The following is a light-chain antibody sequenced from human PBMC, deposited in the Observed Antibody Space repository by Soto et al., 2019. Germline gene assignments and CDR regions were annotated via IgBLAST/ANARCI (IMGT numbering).Light chain of an antibody. Sequence: QSVLTQPASVSGSPGQSITISCTGTSSDVGAYIYVSWYQHHPGKAPKVMIYEVTNRPSGVSDRFSGSKSGNTASLTISGLQAEYEADYYCCSYTSSRTDVFGTGTKVTVL. CDR1: SSDVGAYIY. J-gene: IGLJ1*01. V-gene: IGLV2-14*01. CDR3: CSYTSSRTDV. CDR2: EVT.